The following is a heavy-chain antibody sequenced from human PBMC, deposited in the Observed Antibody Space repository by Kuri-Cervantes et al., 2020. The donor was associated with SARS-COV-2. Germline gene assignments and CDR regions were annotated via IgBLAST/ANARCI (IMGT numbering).Heavy chain of an antibody. J-gene: IGHJ4*02. V-gene: IGHV4-34*01. CDR2: INHSGST. CDR1: GGSISSYY. CDR3: ARSLGYCSSTSCELDY. D-gene: IGHD2-2*01. Sequence: SETLSLTCTVSGGSISSYYWSWIRQPPGKGLEWIGEINHSGSTNYNPSLKSRVTISVDTSKNQFSLKLSSVTAADTAVYYCARSLGYCSSTSCELDYWGQGTLVTVSS.